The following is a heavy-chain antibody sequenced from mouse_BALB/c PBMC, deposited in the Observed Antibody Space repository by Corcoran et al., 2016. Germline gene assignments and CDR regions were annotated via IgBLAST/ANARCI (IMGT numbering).Heavy chain of an antibody. V-gene: IGHV1S136*01. J-gene: IGHJ2*01. CDR3: AREVPGGNPFDY. D-gene: IGHD2-1*01. CDR2: IYPYNDGT. Sequence: EVQLQQSGPELVKPGASVKLSCKASGYTFTSYVMPWVKQKPGQGLEWIGYIYPYNDGTKYTEKFKGKATLTSDKSSSTAYMELSSLTSEDSAVYYCAREVPGGNPFDYWGQGTTLTVSS. CDR1: GYTFTSYV.